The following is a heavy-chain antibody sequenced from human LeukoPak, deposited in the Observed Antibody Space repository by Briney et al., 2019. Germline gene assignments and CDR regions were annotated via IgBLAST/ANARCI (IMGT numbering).Heavy chain of an antibody. D-gene: IGHD6-19*01. CDR3: ITLGESSGWYPDY. CDR1: GFTFSGSA. CDR2: IRSKAYTYAT. V-gene: IGHV3-73*01. Sequence: GGPLTLSCAASGFTFSGSAMHWVRQASGKGLEWVGRIRSKAYTYATAYAASVKGRFTISRDDSKNTAYLQMNSLNTEDTAVYYCITLGESSGWYPDYWGQGTLVTVSS. J-gene: IGHJ4*02.